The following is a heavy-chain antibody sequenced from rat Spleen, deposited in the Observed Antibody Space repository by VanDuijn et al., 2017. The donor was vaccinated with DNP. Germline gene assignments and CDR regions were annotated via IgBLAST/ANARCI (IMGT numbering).Heavy chain of an antibody. V-gene: IGHV5-22*01. CDR1: GFTFSDYY. Sequence: EVQLVESGGGLVQPGRSLKLSCEASGFTFSDYYMAWVRQAPTKVLEWVAYISYDGGSTDYGDSVKGRFTISRDNAKSTLYLQMNSLRSEDMATYYCARPDYYDGSYPHYWGQGVMVTVSS. CDR2: ISYDGGST. CDR3: ARPDYYDGSYPHY. J-gene: IGHJ2*01. D-gene: IGHD1-12*02.